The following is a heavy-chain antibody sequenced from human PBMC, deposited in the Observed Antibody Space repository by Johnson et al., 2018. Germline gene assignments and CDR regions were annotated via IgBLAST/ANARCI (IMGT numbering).Heavy chain of an antibody. CDR2: IKTKTDGGTT. CDR1: GFTFSNAW. D-gene: IGHD3-16*01. J-gene: IGHJ3*02. V-gene: IGHV3-15*05. CDR3: TTDLARKGGEI. Sequence: VQLQESGGGLVKPGGSLRVSCAASGFTFSNAWMSWVRQAPGKGLEWVGRIKTKTDGGTTDYAAAVKGRFTITREDSKKAVYVQMNSLKTEDTAVYYCTTDLARKGGEIWGQGTMVTFSS.